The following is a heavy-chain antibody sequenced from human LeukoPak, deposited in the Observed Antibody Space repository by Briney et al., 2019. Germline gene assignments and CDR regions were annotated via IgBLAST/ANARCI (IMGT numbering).Heavy chain of an antibody. CDR3: ASWGDATMRVCGKYHYSFIQV. Sequence: GGSLRLSCAVSGGTFNSSDLSWVRQAPGKGLEWVSLISGSGGHTYYGASVKGRFTISRDNSKNTLYLQMNSLRADHTTVYYCASWGDATMRVCGKYHYSFIQVWGRGTTVTVSS. V-gene: IGHV3-23*01. CDR1: GGTFNSSD. J-gene: IGHJ6*01. CDR2: ISGSGGHT. D-gene: IGHD5-12*01.